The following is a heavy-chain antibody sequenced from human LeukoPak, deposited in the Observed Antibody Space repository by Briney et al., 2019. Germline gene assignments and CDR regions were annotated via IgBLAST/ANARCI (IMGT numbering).Heavy chain of an antibody. D-gene: IGHD1-26*01. J-gene: IGHJ4*02. V-gene: IGHV4-4*07. CDR3: ARDVGASNFDS. CDR2: IYTTGTT. Sequence: PSETLSLTCTVSGDPITSYYWSWIRQSAEKGLEWIGRIYTTGTTNYNPSLKGRVTVSVDTSKNQFFLKLRSVTAADTAVYYCARDVGASNFDSWGQGVQVTVSS. CDR1: GDPITSYY.